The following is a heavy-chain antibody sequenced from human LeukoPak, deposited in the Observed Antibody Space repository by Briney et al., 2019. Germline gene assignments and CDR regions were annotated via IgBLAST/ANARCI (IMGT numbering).Heavy chain of an antibody. D-gene: IGHD5-18*01. Sequence: GGSLRLACAASGFTFSGSAMHWVRQASGKGLEWVGRIRSKANSYATAYAASVKGRFTISRDNSKNTLFLQMNSLSADDTAVYYCAQDTWIQLWMIFDYWGQGTLVTVSS. J-gene: IGHJ4*02. CDR2: IRSKANSYAT. V-gene: IGHV3-73*01. CDR3: AQDTWIQLWMIFDY. CDR1: GFTFSGSA.